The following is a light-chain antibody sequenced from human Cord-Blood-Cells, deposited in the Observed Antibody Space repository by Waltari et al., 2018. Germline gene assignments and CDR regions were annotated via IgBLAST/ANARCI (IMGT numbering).Light chain of an antibody. J-gene: IGLJ2*01. Sequence: QSALTQPRSVSGSPGQSVTISCTGTSSDVGGYTYVSWYQQHPGKAPQLMIYDVSKRPSGVPDRFSGSKSGNTASLTISGLQAEDEADYYCCSYAGSYNVVFGGGTKLTVL. CDR1: SSDVGGYTY. CDR3: CSYAGSYNVV. V-gene: IGLV2-11*01. CDR2: DVS.